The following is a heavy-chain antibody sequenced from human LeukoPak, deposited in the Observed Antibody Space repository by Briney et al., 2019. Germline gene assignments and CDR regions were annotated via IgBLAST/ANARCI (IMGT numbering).Heavy chain of an antibody. V-gene: IGHV3-23*01. Sequence: GGSLRLSCAASGFTFSTYAISWVRQAPGKGLGWVSGISGNGDNTYYADSVKGRFTIYRDNSKSRLSLQMNSLRAEDTAVYYCAKTLSSGWSGKYYFDYWGQGTLVSVSS. CDR2: ISGNGDNT. CDR3: AKTLSSGWSGKYYFDY. D-gene: IGHD6-19*01. J-gene: IGHJ4*02. CDR1: GFTFSTYA.